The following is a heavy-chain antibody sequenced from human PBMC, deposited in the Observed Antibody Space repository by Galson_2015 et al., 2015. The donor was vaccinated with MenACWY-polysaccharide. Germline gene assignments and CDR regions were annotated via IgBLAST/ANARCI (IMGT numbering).Heavy chain of an antibody. J-gene: IGHJ6*03. Sequence: SLRLSCAASGFTFSNHAMSWVHQARGKGLEWVSGITSGGGGTHYADSVKGRFTISRDNSKNTVSLQMNSLRAEDTALYYCSRNRGSNFRYYMDVWGKGTTVTVSS. CDR2: ITSGGGGT. CDR3: SRNRGSNFRYYMDV. D-gene: IGHD3-10*01. CDR1: GFTFSNHA. V-gene: IGHV3-23*01.